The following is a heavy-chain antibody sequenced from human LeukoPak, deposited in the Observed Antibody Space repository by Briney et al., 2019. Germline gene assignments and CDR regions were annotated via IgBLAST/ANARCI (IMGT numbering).Heavy chain of an antibody. Sequence: PGGSLRLSCAASGFTFSSSAMSWVRQVPGKGLEWVSGISASGGSTSYADSLKGRFTISRDNSKNTLYLQMNSLRAEDTAVYYCAKTTLVVPPLFQHWGQGTLVTVSS. D-gene: IGHD2-2*01. CDR3: AKTTLVVPPLFQH. CDR1: GFTFSSSA. CDR2: ISASGGST. V-gene: IGHV3-23*01. J-gene: IGHJ1*01.